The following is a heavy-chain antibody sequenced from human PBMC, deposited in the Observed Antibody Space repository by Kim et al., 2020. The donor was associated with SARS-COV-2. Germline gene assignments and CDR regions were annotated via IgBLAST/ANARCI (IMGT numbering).Heavy chain of an antibody. J-gene: IGHJ4*02. Sequence: NAYYTPSLKRRVTISVDTSKNQFSLKLSSVTAADTAVYYWAIHRKKFDYWGQGTLVTVSS. V-gene: IGHV4-30-2*04. CDR3: AIHRKKFDY.